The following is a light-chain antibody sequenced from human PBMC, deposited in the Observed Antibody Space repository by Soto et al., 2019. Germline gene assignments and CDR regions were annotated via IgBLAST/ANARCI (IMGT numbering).Light chain of an antibody. CDR3: QQYNTWRSIS. J-gene: IGKJ5*01. CDR2: GAS. Sequence: EIVLTQSPGTLSLSPGERATLSCRASQSVSNNYLAWYQQKPGQAPRLLIYGASTRASGITARFSGSGSGTEFTLTISSLQSEDFAVYYCQQYNTWRSISFGQGTRLAIK. CDR1: QSVSNN. V-gene: IGKV3-15*01.